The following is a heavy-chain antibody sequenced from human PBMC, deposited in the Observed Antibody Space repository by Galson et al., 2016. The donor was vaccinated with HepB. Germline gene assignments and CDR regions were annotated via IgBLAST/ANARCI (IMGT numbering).Heavy chain of an antibody. Sequence: SLRLSCAASGFTFSSYAMNWVRQAPGKGLEWVSSISGDGAPYYVDSMKGRFTISRDNSKDTPYLQMISLRAEDTAVYYCARDRGFYSSTWYWGEGTLVTVSS. V-gene: IGHV3-23*01. CDR2: ISGDGAP. CDR1: GFTFSSYA. CDR3: ARDRGFYSSTWY. D-gene: IGHD2-2*01. J-gene: IGHJ4*02.